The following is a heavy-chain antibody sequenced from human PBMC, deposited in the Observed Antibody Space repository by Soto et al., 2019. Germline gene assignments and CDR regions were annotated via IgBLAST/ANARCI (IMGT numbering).Heavy chain of an antibody. D-gene: IGHD5-18*01. V-gene: IGHV3-66*04. CDR1: GGTVSINY. J-gene: IGHJ4*02. CDR2: IYSGGST. CDR3: ARHGYNYGGGYFDY. Sequence: EVQLVESGGGLVQPGGSLRLSCAASGGTVSINYMSWVRQAPGNGLECVSVIYSGGSTYYADSVKGRFTISRDNSKNTLYIQMNSLRAEDTAVYYCARHGYNYGGGYFDYWGQGTLVTVSS.